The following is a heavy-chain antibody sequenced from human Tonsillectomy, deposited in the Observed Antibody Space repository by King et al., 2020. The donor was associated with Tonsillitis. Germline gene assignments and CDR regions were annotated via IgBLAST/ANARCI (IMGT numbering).Heavy chain of an antibody. J-gene: IGHJ5*02. CDR2: IYNSGST. CDR3: ARSYSSSSGWFDP. CDR1: DGSTTSNLYY. Sequence: LQLQESGPGLVKPSETLSLTCTVSDGSTTSNLYYWGWIRKPPGKGLEWIGGIYNSGSTFYNPSLQSRVSISVDTSKNQFSLKLTSLTAADTAVYYCARSYSSSSGWFDPWGQGTLVNVSS. D-gene: IGHD6-6*01. V-gene: IGHV4-39*01.